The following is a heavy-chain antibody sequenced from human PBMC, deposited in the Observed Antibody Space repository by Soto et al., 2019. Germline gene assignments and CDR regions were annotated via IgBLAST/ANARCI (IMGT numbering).Heavy chain of an antibody. CDR1: GFTFRSYS. D-gene: IGHD6-19*01. V-gene: IGHV3-48*01. CDR2: IGTSTSTT. CDR3: ARALQTYTSGPLGF. Sequence: EVQLVESGGGLVQPGGSLRLSCAASGFTFRSYSIHWVRQAPEKGLEWVSYIGTSTSTTYYADSVKGRFTISRDNAKNSLFLQMNSLRAEDTAVYYCARALQTYTSGPLGFWGQGTRVTVSS. J-gene: IGHJ4*02.